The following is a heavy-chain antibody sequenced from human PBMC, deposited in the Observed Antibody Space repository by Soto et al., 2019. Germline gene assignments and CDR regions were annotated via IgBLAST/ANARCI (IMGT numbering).Heavy chain of an antibody. D-gene: IGHD3-3*01. CDR2: INHSGST. V-gene: IGHV4-34*01. Sequence: PSETLSLSCAVYGGSFSGYYWSWIRQPPGKGLEWIGEINHSGSTNYNPSLKSRATISVDTSKNQFSLKLSSVTAADTAVYYCARGLYDFWSGYPEGNWFDPWGQGTLVTVSS. J-gene: IGHJ5*02. CDR3: ARGLYDFWSGYPEGNWFDP. CDR1: GGSFSGYY.